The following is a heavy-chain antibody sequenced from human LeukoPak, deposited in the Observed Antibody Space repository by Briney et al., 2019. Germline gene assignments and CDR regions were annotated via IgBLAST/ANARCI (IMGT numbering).Heavy chain of an antibody. CDR1: GFTFDDYA. CDR3: AREDIVVVPAAPESSYYGMDV. CDR2: ISWNSGSI. V-gene: IGHV3-9*01. Sequence: GGSLRLSCAASGFTFDDYAMHWVRQAPGKGLEWVSGISWNSGSIGYADSVKGRFTISRDNAKNSLYLQMNSLRAEDTAVYYCAREDIVVVPAAPESSYYGMDVWGQGTTVTVSS. J-gene: IGHJ6*02. D-gene: IGHD2-2*01.